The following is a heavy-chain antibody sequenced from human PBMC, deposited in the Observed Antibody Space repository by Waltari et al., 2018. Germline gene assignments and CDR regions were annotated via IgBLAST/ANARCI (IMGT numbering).Heavy chain of an antibody. V-gene: IGHV5-10-1*03. J-gene: IGHJ4*02. CDR2: IDPSDSYT. CDR3: ARDLSSPDAY. Sequence: EVQLVQSGAEVKKPGESLRISCKGSGYSFTSYWISWVRQMPGKGLEWMGRIDPSDSYTNYSPSFQGHVTISADKSMNTLYLQVNSLRGEDTAVYYCARDLSSPDAYWGQGTLVTVSS. D-gene: IGHD2-2*01. CDR1: GYSFTSYW.